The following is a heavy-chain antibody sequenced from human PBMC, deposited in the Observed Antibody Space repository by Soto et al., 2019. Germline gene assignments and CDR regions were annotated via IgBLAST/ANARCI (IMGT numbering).Heavy chain of an antibody. CDR3: GTGTTGPFDY. V-gene: IGHV1-69*02. CDR1: GGTFSSYT. CDR2: IIPILGIA. D-gene: IGHD1-7*01. Sequence: QVQLVQSGAEVKKPGSSVKVSCKASGGTFSSYTISWVRQAPGQGLEWMGRIIPILGIANYAQKFQGRVTVTADKSTSTAYMELSSLRSEDTAVYYCGTGTTGPFDYWGQGTLVTVSS. J-gene: IGHJ4*02.